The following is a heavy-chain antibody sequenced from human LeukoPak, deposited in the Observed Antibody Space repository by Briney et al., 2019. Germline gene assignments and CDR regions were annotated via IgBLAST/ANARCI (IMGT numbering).Heavy chain of an antibody. J-gene: IGHJ4*02. D-gene: IGHD6-13*01. CDR2: ISSSSSYI. V-gene: IGHV3-21*01. Sequence: GGSLRLSCAASGFTFSSYSMNWVRQAPGKGLEWVSSISSSSSYIYYADSVKGRFTISRDNAKNSLYLQMNSLRAEDTAVYYCARDLPLGLGTDYWGQGTLVTVSS. CDR1: GFTFSSYS. CDR3: ARDLPLGLGTDY.